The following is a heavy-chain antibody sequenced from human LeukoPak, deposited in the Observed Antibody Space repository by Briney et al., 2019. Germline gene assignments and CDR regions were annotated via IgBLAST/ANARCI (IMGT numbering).Heavy chain of an antibody. CDR3: AREGISRKMDFDY. D-gene: IGHD2/OR15-2a*01. CDR1: GFTFSSHA. CDR2: ITNDNYDT. Sequence: GGSLRLSCAASGFTFSSHAMSWDRQAPEKGLEWVSSITNDNYDTFYADSVKGRFTISRDHSKNTLYLQMNSLRAEDTAVYYCAREGISRKMDFDYWGQGTLVTVSS. V-gene: IGHV3-23*01. J-gene: IGHJ4*02.